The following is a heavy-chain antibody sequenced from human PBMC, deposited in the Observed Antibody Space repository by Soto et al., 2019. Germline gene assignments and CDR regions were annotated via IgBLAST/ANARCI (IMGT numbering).Heavy chain of an antibody. Sequence: EVQLVESGGVVVQPGGSLRLSCAASGFTFDDYTMHWVRQAPGKGLEWVSLISWDGGSTYYADSVKGRFTISRDNSKNSLYLQMNSLRTEDTALYYCAKSPGLLLTVDYWGQGTLVTVSS. CDR3: AKSPGLLLTVDY. CDR2: ISWDGGST. J-gene: IGHJ4*02. D-gene: IGHD2-15*01. CDR1: GFTFDDYT. V-gene: IGHV3-43*01.